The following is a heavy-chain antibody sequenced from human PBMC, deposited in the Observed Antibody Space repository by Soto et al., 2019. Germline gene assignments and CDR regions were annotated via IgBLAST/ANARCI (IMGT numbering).Heavy chain of an antibody. J-gene: IGHJ5*02. CDR2: ISSSGSTI. D-gene: IGHD4-4*01. CDR3: ARSNSNYANSRWFDP. Sequence: GGSLRLSCAASGFTFSDYYMSWIRQAPGKGLEWVSYISSSGSTIYYADSVKGRFTISRDNAKNSLYLQMNSLRAEDTAVYYCARSNSNYANSRWFDPWGQGTLVTVSS. V-gene: IGHV3-11*01. CDR1: GFTFSDYY.